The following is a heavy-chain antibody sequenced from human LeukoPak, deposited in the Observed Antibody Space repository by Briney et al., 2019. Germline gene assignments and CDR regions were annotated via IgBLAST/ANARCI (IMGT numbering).Heavy chain of an antibody. CDR3: ARVRRQWLVHYYFDY. Sequence: GGSLRLSCAASGFTFSAYWVHWVRQAPGKGLEWVSCLKSDGSSTSYADSVKGRFTISRDNAKNSLYLQMNSLRAEDTAVYYCARVRRQWLVHYYFDYWGQGTLVTVSS. CDR2: LKSDGSST. V-gene: IGHV3-74*01. D-gene: IGHD6-19*01. J-gene: IGHJ4*02. CDR1: GFTFSAYW.